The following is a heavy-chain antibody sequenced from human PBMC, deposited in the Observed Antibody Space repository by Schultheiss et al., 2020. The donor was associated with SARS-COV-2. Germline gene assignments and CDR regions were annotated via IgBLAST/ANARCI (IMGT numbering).Heavy chain of an antibody. CDR2: IDPSDSYT. D-gene: IGHD4-17*01. CDR3: ARFWGRATVTIAPYFDY. Sequence: GGSLRLSCKGSGNSFTSYWIGWVRQMPGKGLEWMGRIDPSDSYTNYSPSFQGHVTISADKSISTAYLQWSSLKASDTAMYYCARFWGRATVTIAPYFDYWGQGTLVTVSS. V-gene: IGHV5-10-1*01. J-gene: IGHJ4*02. CDR1: GNSFTSYW.